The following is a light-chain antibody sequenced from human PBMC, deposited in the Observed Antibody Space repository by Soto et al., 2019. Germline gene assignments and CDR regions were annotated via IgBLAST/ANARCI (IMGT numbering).Light chain of an antibody. Sequence: EIVLTQSPGTLSLSPGERATLSCRASQSVSSSYLAWYQQKPGQAPRLLIYGASSRDTGIPDRFSGSGSGTDFTLTISRLEPEDFAVYYCQQYGSSPQTFVQGTRLEIK. J-gene: IGKJ5*01. CDR2: GAS. V-gene: IGKV3-20*01. CDR1: QSVSSSY. CDR3: QQYGSSPQT.